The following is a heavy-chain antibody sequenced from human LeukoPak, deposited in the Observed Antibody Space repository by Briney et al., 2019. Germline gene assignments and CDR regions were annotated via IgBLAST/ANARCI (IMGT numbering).Heavy chain of an antibody. J-gene: IGHJ4*02. CDR3: WTAGFCSGGNCSDY. V-gene: IGHV1-8*02. CDR1: GYTFTSYD. Sequence: ASVTVSCKASGYTFTSYDINWLRQAPGQGLEWVGWVNPNTGNTGYAQKFQGRVAMTSNTAITTAYMEVSSLRSEDTAVYYCWTAGFCSGGNCSDYGGQGTLVTVSS. CDR2: VNPNTGNT. D-gene: IGHD2-15*01.